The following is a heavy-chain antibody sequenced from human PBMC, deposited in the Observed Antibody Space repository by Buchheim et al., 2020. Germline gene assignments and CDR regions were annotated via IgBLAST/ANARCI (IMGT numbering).Heavy chain of an antibody. CDR2: ISYDGSNK. CDR1: GFTFSSYG. V-gene: IGHV3-30*18. D-gene: IGHD6-19*01. Sequence: QVQLVESGGGVVQPGRSLRLSCAASGFTFSSYGMHWVRQTPGKGLEWVAVISYDGSNKYYADSVKGRFTISRDNSKNTLYLQMNSLRAEDTAVYYCAKDGIAVAGILYYGMDVWDQGTT. CDR3: AKDGIAVAGILYYGMDV. J-gene: IGHJ6*02.